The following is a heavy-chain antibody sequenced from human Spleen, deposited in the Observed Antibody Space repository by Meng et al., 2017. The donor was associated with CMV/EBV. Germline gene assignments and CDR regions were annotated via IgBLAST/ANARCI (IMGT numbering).Heavy chain of an antibody. CDR2: IIPIVGIR. D-gene: IGHD3-10*01. CDR1: GGTFRTYA. CDR3: AREVRYGPGASYFDY. Sequence: SGGTFRTYAISWVRQAPGQGLEWMGVIIPIVGIRKYAQEFQGRVTITAGKSTSTVYMELTSLRSEDTAVYYCAREVRYGPGASYFDYWGQGTVVTVSS. V-gene: IGHV1-69*10. J-gene: IGHJ4*02.